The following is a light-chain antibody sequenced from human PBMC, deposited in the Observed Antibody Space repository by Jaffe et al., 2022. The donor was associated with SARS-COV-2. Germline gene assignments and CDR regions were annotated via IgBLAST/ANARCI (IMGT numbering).Light chain of an antibody. CDR2: GRN. V-gene: IGLV3-19*01. J-gene: IGLJ2*01. CDR1: SLTTYY. Sequence: SSELTQDPAVSVALGQTVRITCHGDSLTTYYAGWYQQKPGQAPVLVFYGRNTRPSGISDRFSGSSSGNTASLTITGAQAGDEADYYCNSRDSSGNLVVFGGGTRLTVL. CDR3: NSRDSSGNLVV.